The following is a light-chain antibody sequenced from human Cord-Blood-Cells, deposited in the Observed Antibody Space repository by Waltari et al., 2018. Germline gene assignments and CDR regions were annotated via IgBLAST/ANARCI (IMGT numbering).Light chain of an antibody. V-gene: IGKV3-15*01. J-gene: IGKJ5*01. CDR3: QEYNNWPPIT. CDR1: QSVSSN. CDR2: GAS. Sequence: EIVMTQSPATLSLSPGDRATRSCRASQSVSSNLAWYHQKPGQVPRLLIYGASTRATGIPARVSGSGCGTEFTLTSSSRQSEGVAVYYGQEYNNWPPITFGQGTRLEIK.